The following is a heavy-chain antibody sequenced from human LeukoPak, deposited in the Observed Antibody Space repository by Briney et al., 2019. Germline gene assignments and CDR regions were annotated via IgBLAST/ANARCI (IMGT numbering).Heavy chain of an antibody. V-gene: IGHV1-69*13. J-gene: IGHJ5*02. D-gene: IGHD6-13*01. Sequence: ASVKVSCKASGGTFSSYAISWVRQAPGQGLEWMGGIIPIFGTANYSQKFQGRVTITADESTSTAYRELSSLRSEDTAVYYCARDHKQLNRYSSWEDWFDPWGQGTLVTVSS. CDR3: ARDHKQLNRYSSWEDWFDP. CDR2: IIPIFGTA. CDR1: GGTFSSYA.